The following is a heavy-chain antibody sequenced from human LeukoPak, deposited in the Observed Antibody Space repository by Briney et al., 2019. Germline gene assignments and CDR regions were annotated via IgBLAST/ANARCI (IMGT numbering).Heavy chain of an antibody. D-gene: IGHD3-10*01. J-gene: IGHJ6*03. CDR2: IIPIFGTA. V-gene: IGHV1-69*13. CDR3: ARDGSEYYYGSGLKYYYYYMDV. Sequence: SVKVSCKASGGTFSSYAISWVRQAPGQGLEWMGGIIPIFGTANYAQKFQGRVTITADESTSTAYMELSSLRSEDTAVYYCARDGSEYYYGSGLKYYYYYMDVWGKGTTVTISS. CDR1: GGTFSSYA.